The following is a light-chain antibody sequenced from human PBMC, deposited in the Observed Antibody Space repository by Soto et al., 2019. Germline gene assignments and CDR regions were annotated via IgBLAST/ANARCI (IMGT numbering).Light chain of an antibody. V-gene: IGKV1-39*01. CDR3: QQSYSTPIH. CDR2: AAS. J-gene: IGKJ3*01. Sequence: DIQMTQSPSSLSASVGDRVTITCRASQSISSYLNWYQQKPGKAPKLLIYAASSLQSGVPSRFSGSGSGTDFTLTISSLQPEDFATYYCQQSYSTPIHFGPGTKVDIK. CDR1: QSISSY.